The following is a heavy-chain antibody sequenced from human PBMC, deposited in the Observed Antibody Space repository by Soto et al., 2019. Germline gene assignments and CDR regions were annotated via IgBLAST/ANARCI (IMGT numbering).Heavy chain of an antibody. CDR2: IIPIFGTA. J-gene: IGHJ6*02. CDR3: AREKGRPGGMDV. V-gene: IGHV1-69*13. D-gene: IGHD2-15*01. CDR1: GGTFSSYA. Sequence: SVKVSCKASGGTFSSYAISWVRQAPGQGLEWMGGIIPIFGTANYAQKFQGRVTITADESTSTAYMELSSLRSEDTAVYYCAREKGRPGGMDVWGQGTTVTVSS.